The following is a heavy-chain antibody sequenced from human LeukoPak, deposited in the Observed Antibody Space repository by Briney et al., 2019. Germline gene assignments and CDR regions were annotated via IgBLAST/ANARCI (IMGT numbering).Heavy chain of an antibody. CDR2: IGKDGSGN. J-gene: IGHJ4*02. Sequence: GGSLRLSCAASGFSLSRYWMSWVRQAPGKGLEWVANIGKDGSGNHYVDSVEGRFTISRDNAKNSLYLQMNSLRADDTAVYYCARDLSMGNTVLDYWGQGILVTVSS. CDR3: ARDLSMGNTVLDY. CDR1: GFSLSRYW. V-gene: IGHV3-7*01. D-gene: IGHD4/OR15-4a*01.